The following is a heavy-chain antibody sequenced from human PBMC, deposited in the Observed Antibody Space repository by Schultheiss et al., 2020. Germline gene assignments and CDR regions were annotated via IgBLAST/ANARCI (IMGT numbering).Heavy chain of an antibody. CDR2: INPNSGGT. D-gene: IGHD5-18*01. CDR3: ATGGYRYGIREFDY. CDR1: GYPFTDYY. Sequence: ASVKVSCKASGYPFTDYYIHWVRQAPGQGLEWMGWINPNSGGTNYAQRFQGWVTITRDTSASTAYMELSSLRSEDTAVYYCATGGYRYGIREFDYWGQGTLVTVSS. J-gene: IGHJ4*02. V-gene: IGHV1-2*04.